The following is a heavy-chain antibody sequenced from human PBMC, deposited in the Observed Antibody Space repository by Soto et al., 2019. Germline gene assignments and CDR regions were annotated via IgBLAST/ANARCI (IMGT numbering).Heavy chain of an antibody. Sequence: SETLSLTCTVSGGSIISYYWSWILQPPWKGLEWIGFIYYSGSTNYNPSLKSRVTISVDTSKNQFSLKLSSVTAADTAVYYCARHLRAPRTRVSYYYYMDVWGKGTTVTVSS. J-gene: IGHJ6*03. CDR3: ARHLRAPRTRVSYYYYMDV. CDR1: GGSIISYY. V-gene: IGHV4-59*08. CDR2: IYYSGST. D-gene: IGHD2-8*01.